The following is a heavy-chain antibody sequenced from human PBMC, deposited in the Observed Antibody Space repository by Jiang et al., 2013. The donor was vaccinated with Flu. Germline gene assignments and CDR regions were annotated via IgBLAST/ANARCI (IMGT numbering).Heavy chain of an antibody. V-gene: IGHV4-34*01. D-gene: IGHD4-17*01. CDR3: ASLTTVTGINWFDP. J-gene: IGHJ5*02. CDR1: GGSFSGYY. CDR2: INHSGST. Sequence: VLLKPSETLSLTCAVYGGSFSGYYWSWIRQPPGKGLEWIGEINHSGSTNYNPSLKSRVTISVDTSKNQFSLKLSSVTAADTAVYYCASLTTVTGINWFDPWGQGTLVTVSS.